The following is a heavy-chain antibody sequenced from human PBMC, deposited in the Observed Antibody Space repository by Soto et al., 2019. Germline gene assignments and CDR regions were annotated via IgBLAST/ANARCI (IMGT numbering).Heavy chain of an antibody. J-gene: IGHJ4*02. CDR2: IIPIFGTA. CDR1: GGTFSSYA. CDR3: ARSLWLKYSSGWYFDY. V-gene: IGHV1-69*06. D-gene: IGHD6-19*01. Sequence: SVKVSCKASGGTFSSYAISWVRQAPGQGLEWMGGIIPIFGTANYAQKFQGRVTITADKSTSTAYMELSSLRSEDTAVYYCARSLWLKYSSGWYFDYWGQGTLVTVAS.